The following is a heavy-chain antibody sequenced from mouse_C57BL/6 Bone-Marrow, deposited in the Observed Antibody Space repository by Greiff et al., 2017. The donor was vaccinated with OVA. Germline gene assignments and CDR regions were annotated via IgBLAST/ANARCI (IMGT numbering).Heavy chain of an antibody. J-gene: IGHJ1*03. CDR1: GFNIKNTY. Sequence: VQLQQSVAELVRPGASVKLSCTASGFNIKNTYMHWVQQRPEQGLEWIGRIDPANGNTKYAPQFPGKATITADTSSNTAYLQLSRLTSEDTAIDYCAPYDYDEGWYFDVWGTGTTVTVSS. CDR2: IDPANGNT. CDR3: APYDYDEGWYFDV. D-gene: IGHD2-4*01. V-gene: IGHV14-3*01.